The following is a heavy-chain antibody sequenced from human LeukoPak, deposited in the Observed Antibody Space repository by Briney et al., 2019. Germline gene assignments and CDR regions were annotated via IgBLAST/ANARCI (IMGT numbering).Heavy chain of an antibody. J-gene: IGHJ5*02. Sequence: ASVKVSCKASGYTFTTKYMHWVRQAPGQGLEWMGWMNPNSGDTKYAQKFQGRVTMTRDTSITTAYVELSRLRSDDTAVYYCATDQYTSSSGRFDPWGQGSLVTVSS. V-gene: IGHV1-2*02. D-gene: IGHD6-6*01. CDR3: ATDQYTSSSGRFDP. CDR1: GYTFTTKY. CDR2: MNPNSGDT.